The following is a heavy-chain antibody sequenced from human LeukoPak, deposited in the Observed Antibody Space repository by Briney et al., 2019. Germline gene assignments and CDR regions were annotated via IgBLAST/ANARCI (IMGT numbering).Heavy chain of an antibody. J-gene: IGHJ4*02. CDR1: GYTLTELS. CDR3: ATDLEDSSSWLFDY. CDR2: FDPEDGET. Sequence: ASVKVSCKVSGYTLTELSMHWVRQAPGKGLEWMGGFDPEDGETIYAQKFQGRVTMTEDTSTDTAYMELSSLRSEDTAVYYCATDLEDSSSWLFDYWGQGTLVTVSS. D-gene: IGHD6-13*01. V-gene: IGHV1-24*01.